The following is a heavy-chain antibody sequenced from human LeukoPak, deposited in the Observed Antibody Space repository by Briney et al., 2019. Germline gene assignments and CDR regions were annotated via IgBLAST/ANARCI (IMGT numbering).Heavy chain of an antibody. V-gene: IGHV3-9*01. CDR2: ICWNSGSI. Sequence: PGGSLRLSCAASGFTFDDYAMHWVRQAPGGGREWVSGICWNSGSIGYADSVKGRFTISRDNAKNSLYLQMNSLRAEDTALYYCAKDADYYGSGSPADYWGQGTLVTVSS. J-gene: IGHJ4*02. CDR1: GFTFDDYA. CDR3: AKDADYYGSGSPADY. D-gene: IGHD3-10*01.